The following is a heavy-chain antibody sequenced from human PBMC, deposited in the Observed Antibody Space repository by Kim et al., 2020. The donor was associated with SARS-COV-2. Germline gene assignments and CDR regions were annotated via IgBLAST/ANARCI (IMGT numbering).Heavy chain of an antibody. CDR2: INPSGGST. CDR1: GYTFTSYY. D-gene: IGHD3-22*01. V-gene: IGHV1-46*01. CDR3: ARRGPVRDSSGYMDV. J-gene: IGHJ6*02. Sequence: ASVKVSCKASGYTFTSYYMHWVRQAPGQGLEWMGIINPSGGSTRYAQKFQGRVTMTRDTSTSTVYMELSSLRSEDTAVYYCARRGPVRDSSGYMDVWGQGTTVTVSS.